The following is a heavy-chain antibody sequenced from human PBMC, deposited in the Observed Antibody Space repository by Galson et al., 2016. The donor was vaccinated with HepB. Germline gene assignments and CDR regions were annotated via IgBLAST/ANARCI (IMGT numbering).Heavy chain of an antibody. CDR2: VYYSGST. Sequence: SETLSLTCTVSGDSISNSYYYWGWIRQPPGKGLEWIGSVYYSGSTYYNPSLESRVTTSVDTSKSQFSLTLNSVTAEDTAVYYCARRTLQPSFDYWGQGTPVSVSS. CDR3: ARRTLQPSFDY. J-gene: IGHJ4*02. V-gene: IGHV4-39*01. CDR1: GDSISNSYYY. D-gene: IGHD1-14*01.